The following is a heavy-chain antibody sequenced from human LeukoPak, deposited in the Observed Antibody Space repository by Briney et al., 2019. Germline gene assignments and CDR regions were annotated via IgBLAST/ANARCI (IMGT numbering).Heavy chain of an antibody. CDR2: IYHSGST. J-gene: IGHJ4*02. D-gene: IGHD3-10*01. V-gene: IGHV4-38-2*02. CDR3: ARAGFGESDFDY. CDR1: GYSISSGYY. Sequence: PSETLSLTCTVSGYSISSGYYWGWIRQPPGKGLEWIGSIYHSGSTYYNPSLKSRVTISVDTSKNQFSLKLSSVAAADTAVYYCARAGFGESDFDYWGQGTLVTVSS.